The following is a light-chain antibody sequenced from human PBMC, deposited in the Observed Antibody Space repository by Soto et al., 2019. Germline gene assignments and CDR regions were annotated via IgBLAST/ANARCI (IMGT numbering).Light chain of an antibody. CDR1: SSDVGGYNY. Sequence: QSALTQPASVSGSPGQSITISCTGTSSDVGGYNYVSWYQHHPGKAPKLLIYDVSYRPSGVPNRFSGSKSGNTASLTISGLQTEDEADYYCSSYTSSSPYVFGTGTKLTVL. CDR3: SSYTSSSPYV. V-gene: IGLV2-14*03. J-gene: IGLJ1*01. CDR2: DVS.